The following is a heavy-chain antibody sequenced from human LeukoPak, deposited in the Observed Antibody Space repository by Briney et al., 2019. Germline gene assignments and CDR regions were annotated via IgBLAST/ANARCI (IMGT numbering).Heavy chain of an antibody. V-gene: IGHV3-21*03. CDR1: GFTFGTYT. CDR2: VSSGSDYI. D-gene: IGHD3-22*01. CDR3: AREDYYDSSGYPYYIDY. Sequence: PGGSLRLSCAASGFTFGTYTMIWVRQAAGKGLEWVSSVSSGSDYIYYANSVKGRFTISRDNAKHSLYLQMNSLRAEDTAVYYCAREDYYDSSGYPYYIDYWGQGTLVTVSS. J-gene: IGHJ4*02.